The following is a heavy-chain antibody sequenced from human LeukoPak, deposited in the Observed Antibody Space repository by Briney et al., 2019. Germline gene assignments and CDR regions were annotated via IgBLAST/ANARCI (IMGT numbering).Heavy chain of an antibody. Sequence: PGGSLRLSCAASGFTFSSYWMSWVRQAPGKGLEWVSSISSSSSYIYYADSVNGRFTISRDNAKNSLYLQMNSLRAEDTAVYYCARAPAYCGGDCSTAGYWGQGTLVTVSS. CDR2: ISSSSSYI. CDR3: ARAPAYCGGDCSTAGY. CDR1: GFTFSSYW. V-gene: IGHV3-21*01. J-gene: IGHJ4*02. D-gene: IGHD2-21*02.